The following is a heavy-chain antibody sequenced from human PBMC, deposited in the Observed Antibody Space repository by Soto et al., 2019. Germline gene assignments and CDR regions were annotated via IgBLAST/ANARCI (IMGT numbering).Heavy chain of an antibody. V-gene: IGHV1-3*02. Sequence: ASVKVSCKASGYTFTSYAMHWVRQAPGQRLEWMGWSNAGNGNTKYSQEFQGRVTITRDTSASTAYMELSSLRSEDTAVYYCARDGGRIAAAGTYYYYYGMDVWGQGTTVTVSS. CDR1: GYTFTSYA. CDR3: ARDGGRIAAAGTYYYYYGMDV. CDR2: SNAGNGNT. J-gene: IGHJ6*02. D-gene: IGHD6-13*01.